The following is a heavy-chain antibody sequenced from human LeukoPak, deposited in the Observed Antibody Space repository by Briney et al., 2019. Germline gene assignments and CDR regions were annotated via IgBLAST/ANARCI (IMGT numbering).Heavy chain of an antibody. V-gene: IGHV5-51*01. Sequence: GESLKISCQGSGYSFTSYWIGWVRQMPGKGLEWMGIIYPGDSDTRYSPSFQGQVTISADKSISTAYLQWSSLKASDTAMYYCARHSRRGYSYGYSDYWGQGTLVTVSS. D-gene: IGHD5-18*01. J-gene: IGHJ4*02. CDR2: IYPGDSDT. CDR3: ARHSRRGYSYGYSDY. CDR1: GYSFTSYW.